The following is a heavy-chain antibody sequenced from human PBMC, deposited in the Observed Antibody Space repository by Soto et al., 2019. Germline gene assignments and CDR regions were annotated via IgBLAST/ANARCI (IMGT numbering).Heavy chain of an antibody. V-gene: IGHV3-21*01. CDR2: ISSSSSYI. Sequence: EVQLVESGGGLVKPGGSLRLSCAASGFTFSSYSMHWVRQAPGKGLEWVSSISSSSSYIYYADSVKGRFTISRDNAKNSLYLQMNSLRAEDTAVYYCARGPRDYGDYWYFDLWGRGTLVTVSS. D-gene: IGHD4-17*01. CDR3: ARGPRDYGDYWYFDL. CDR1: GFTFSSYS. J-gene: IGHJ2*01.